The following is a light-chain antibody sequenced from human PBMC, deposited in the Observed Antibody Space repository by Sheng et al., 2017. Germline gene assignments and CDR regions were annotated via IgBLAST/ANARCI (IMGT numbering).Light chain of an antibody. CDR1: QSITSY. J-gene: IGKJ1*01. CDR3: QQRDNWPRT. Sequence: EIVLTQSPVTLSLSPGERATLSCRASQSITSYLAWYQQKPGQAPRLLIYDASNRATDIPARFTGSGSGTDFTLTISSLEPEDFAVYYCQQRDNWPRTFGQGTEGGNQT. V-gene: IGKV3-11*01. CDR2: DAS.